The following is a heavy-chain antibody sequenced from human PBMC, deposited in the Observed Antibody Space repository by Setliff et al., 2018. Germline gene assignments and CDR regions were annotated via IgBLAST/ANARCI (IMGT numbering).Heavy chain of an antibody. J-gene: IGHJ3*02. CDR1: GYTFTSYA. D-gene: IGHD3-10*01. CDR2: INTNTGNP. V-gene: IGHV7-4-1*02. CDR3: ARNYYGSGSYWDAFDI. Sequence: GGPVKVSCKASGYTFTSYAMNWVRQAPGQGLEWMGWINTNTGNPTYAQGFTGRFVFSLDTSVSTAYLQISSLKAEDTAVYYCARNYYGSGSYWDAFDIWGQGTMDTVSS.